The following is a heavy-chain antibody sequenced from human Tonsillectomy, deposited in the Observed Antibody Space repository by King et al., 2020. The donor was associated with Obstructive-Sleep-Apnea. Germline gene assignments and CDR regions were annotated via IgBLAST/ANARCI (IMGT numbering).Heavy chain of an antibody. CDR2: INPDSGGT. Sequence: EQLVQSGAEVKKPGASVKVSCKASGYSFTGQYIHWVRQAAGQGLEWMGWINPDSGGTSYAQMFQGRGTLTRDTSISTAYMERSRLRSDDTAVYYCAREHTMQRQPRHPPRHGFDPWGQGTLVTVSS. V-gene: IGHV1-2*02. J-gene: IGHJ5*02. CDR3: AREHTMQRQPRHPPRHGFDP. CDR1: GYSFTGQY. D-gene: IGHD6-25*01.